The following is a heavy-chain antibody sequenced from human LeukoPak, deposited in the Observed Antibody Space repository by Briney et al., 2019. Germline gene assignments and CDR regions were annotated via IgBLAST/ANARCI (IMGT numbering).Heavy chain of an antibody. Sequence: ASVKVSCKAVGGTFSSHAISWVRQAPGQGLEWMGGNIPKYGTTDYVQKFQGRLTITADESTSTAYMEVSSLRSEDTAIYFCASGTFYYFWDGYWFYYYGMDVWGQGTTVTVSS. J-gene: IGHJ6*02. CDR3: ASGTFYYFWDGYWFYYYGMDV. CDR1: GGTFSSHA. D-gene: IGHD3-3*01. CDR2: NIPKYGTT. V-gene: IGHV1-69*13.